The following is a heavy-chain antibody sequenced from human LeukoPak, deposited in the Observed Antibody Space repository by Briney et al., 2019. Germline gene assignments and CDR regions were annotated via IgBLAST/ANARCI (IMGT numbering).Heavy chain of an antibody. CDR3: ARHPPRGQLGTAFDI. D-gene: IGHD3-16*01. J-gene: IGHJ3*02. CDR1: GGSFSNYY. V-gene: IGHV4-59*08. CDR2: IYYSGNT. Sequence: SETLSLTCAVYGGSFSNYYWSWIRQPPGKELEWIGYIYYSGNTNYNPSLGSRVTISVDTSKNHLSLRLTSVTAADTAIYYCARHPPRGQLGTAFDIWGQGTMVTVSS.